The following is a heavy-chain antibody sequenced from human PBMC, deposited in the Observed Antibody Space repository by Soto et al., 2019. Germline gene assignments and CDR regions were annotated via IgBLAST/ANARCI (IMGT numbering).Heavy chain of an antibody. CDR1: GGSISSYY. V-gene: IGHV4-59*01. D-gene: IGHD3-9*01. J-gene: IGHJ4*02. Sequence: PSETLSLTCTVSGGSISSYYWSWIRQPPGKGLEWIGYIYYSGSTNYNPSLKSRVTISVDTSKNQFSLKLSSVTAADTAVYYCARVIGGNYDILTGYPTPYFDYWGQGTLVTVSS. CDR3: ARVIGGNYDILTGYPTPYFDY. CDR2: IYYSGST.